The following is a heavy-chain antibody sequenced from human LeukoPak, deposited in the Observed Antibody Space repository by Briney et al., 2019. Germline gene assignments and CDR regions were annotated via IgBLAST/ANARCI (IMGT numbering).Heavy chain of an antibody. CDR3: AKDGSYFSKPQMYYFDY. CDR2: ISGSGGST. D-gene: IGHD1-26*01. Sequence: GGSLRLSCAASGFTFSSYAMSWVRQAPGKGLEWVSAISGSGGSTYYADSVKGRFTISRDNSKNTLYLQMNSLRAEDTAVYYCAKDGSYFSKPQMYYFDYWGQGTLVTVSS. CDR1: GFTFSSYA. V-gene: IGHV3-23*01. J-gene: IGHJ4*02.